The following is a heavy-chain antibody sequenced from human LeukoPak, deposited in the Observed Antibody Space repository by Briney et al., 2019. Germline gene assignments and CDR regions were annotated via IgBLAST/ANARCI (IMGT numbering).Heavy chain of an antibody. Sequence: GESLQISCKGSGYTFTTYWIGWVRQLPGKGLERMGIIYPGDSDPRYSPSFQGQVTISADKSISTAYLQWSSLKASDSAMYYCVRHGLGSSWFGFDYWGQGTLVTVSS. J-gene: IGHJ4*02. CDR2: IYPGDSDP. D-gene: IGHD6-13*01. V-gene: IGHV5-51*01. CDR3: VRHGLGSSWFGFDY. CDR1: GYTFTTYW.